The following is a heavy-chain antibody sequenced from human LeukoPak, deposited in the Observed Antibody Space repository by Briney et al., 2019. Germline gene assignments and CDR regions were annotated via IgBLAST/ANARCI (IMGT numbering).Heavy chain of an antibody. D-gene: IGHD3-22*01. CDR1: GFTFSSYA. V-gene: IGHV1-18*01. CDR3: ARALYLDSSGYYPGLDY. J-gene: IGHJ4*02. CDR2: ISAYNTDT. Sequence: ASVNVSCKTSGFTFSSYAFTWVRQAPGQGLEWMGWISAYNTDTKFAQKFQGRVTLTIDSSRTAYMEMSNLRSDDTAVYYCARALYLDSSGYYPGLDYWGQGTLVTVSS.